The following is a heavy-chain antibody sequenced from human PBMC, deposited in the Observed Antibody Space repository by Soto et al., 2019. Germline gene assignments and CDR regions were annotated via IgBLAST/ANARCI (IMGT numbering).Heavy chain of an antibody. CDR2: ISGSGGST. CDR1: GFTFSSYA. Sequence: VQLLESGGGLVQPGGSLRLSCAASGFTFSSYAMSWVRQAPGKGLEWVSNISGSGGSTYYADSVKGRFTISRDKSKNTLYLQMNSLRAEDTAVYYCAKDGPMQFYYDTSSNAFDIWGQGTMVTVSS. V-gene: IGHV3-23*01. D-gene: IGHD3-22*01. J-gene: IGHJ3*02. CDR3: AKDGPMQFYYDTSSNAFDI.